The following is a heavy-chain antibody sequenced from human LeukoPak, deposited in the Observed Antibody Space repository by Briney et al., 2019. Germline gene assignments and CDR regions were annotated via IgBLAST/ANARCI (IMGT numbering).Heavy chain of an antibody. J-gene: IGHJ4*02. V-gene: IGHV1-18*01. CDR2: ISSYNGNT. Sequence: GASVKVSCKASGYTFSTSGISWVRQAPGQGLEWMGWISSYNGNTNYAQKLQGRVTMTTETFTSTVYMELRSLRSDDTAVYYCARDRGYSVYDRSDYWGQGTLVTVSS. CDR1: GYTFSTSG. CDR3: ARDRGYSVYDRSDY. D-gene: IGHD5/OR15-5a*01.